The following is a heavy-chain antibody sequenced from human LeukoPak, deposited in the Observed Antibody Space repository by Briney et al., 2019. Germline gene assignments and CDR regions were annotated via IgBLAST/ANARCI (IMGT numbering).Heavy chain of an antibody. CDR2: INPNNGGT. CDR3: ARDYGGYGY. V-gene: IGHV1-2*02. CDR1: GYTFTGYY. Sequence: ASVKASCKASGYTFTGYYMHWVRQAPGQGLEWMGWINPNNGGTNYAQNLQGRVTMTRDTSNSTAYMELSRLRSDDTAVYYCARDYGGYGYWGQGTLVTVSS. J-gene: IGHJ4*02. D-gene: IGHD4-17*01.